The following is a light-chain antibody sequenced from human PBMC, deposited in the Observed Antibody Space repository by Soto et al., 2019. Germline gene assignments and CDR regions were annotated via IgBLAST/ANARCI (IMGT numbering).Light chain of an antibody. J-gene: IGKJ4*01. CDR2: SAS. Sequence: DIQMTQSPSSLSASVGDRVTITCRASQSISNYLHWYQQTPGRAPKLVIYSASSLHRGVPSRFSCSGSGTDFTLTISSLQPEDFATYFCHQTYNSPLTFGGGTKVEI. CDR3: HQTYNSPLT. CDR1: QSISNY. V-gene: IGKV1-39*01.